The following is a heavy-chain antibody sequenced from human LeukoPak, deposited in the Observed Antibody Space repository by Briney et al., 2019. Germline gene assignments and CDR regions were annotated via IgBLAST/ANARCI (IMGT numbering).Heavy chain of an antibody. Sequence: GRSLRLSCAASGFTFSDYYMSWIRQAPGQGLEWVSYITSSDSTIHYADSVKGRFTISRDNAKNSLYLQMNSLRAEDTAVYYCAREGRCSSTSCFATYYYMDVWGKGTTVTVSS. CDR2: ITSSDSTI. V-gene: IGHV3-11*04. CDR3: AREGRCSSTSCFATYYYMDV. J-gene: IGHJ6*03. CDR1: GFTFSDYY. D-gene: IGHD2-2*01.